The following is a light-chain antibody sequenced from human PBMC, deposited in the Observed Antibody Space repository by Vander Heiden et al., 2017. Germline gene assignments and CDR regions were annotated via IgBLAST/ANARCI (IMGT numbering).Light chain of an antibody. CDR1: QDITKY. J-gene: IGKJ2*01. V-gene: IGKV1-33*01. CDR3: QQYKALLT. CDR2: DTF. Sequence: DIQMTQSPSSLSASVGDRVTITCQASQDITKYLNWYQQKSGKAPKLLIYDTFNLETGVPSRFSGSVSVTDFSFTISSLQPEDTATYYCQQYKALLTFGQGTKLEIK.